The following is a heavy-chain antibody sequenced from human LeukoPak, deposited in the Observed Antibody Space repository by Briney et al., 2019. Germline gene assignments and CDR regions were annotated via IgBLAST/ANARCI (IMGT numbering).Heavy chain of an antibody. D-gene: IGHD4-17*01. CDR2: ISSSSSYI. V-gene: IGHV3-21*01. J-gene: IGHJ5*02. Sequence: GGSLRPSCAASGFTFSSYSMNWVRQAPGKGLEWVSSISSSSSYIYYADSVKGRFTISRDNAKNSLYLQMDSLRAEDTAVYYCARTAVEDNGDPPPWGQGTLVTVTS. CDR3: ARTAVEDNGDPPP. CDR1: GFTFSSYS.